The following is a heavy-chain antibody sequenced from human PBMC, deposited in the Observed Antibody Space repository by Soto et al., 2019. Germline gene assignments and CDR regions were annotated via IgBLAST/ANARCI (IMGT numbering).Heavy chain of an antibody. Sequence: EVQLLQSGGGLVQPGGSLRLSCLASGFPSSTYGFSTYAMTWVRQPPGKGLEWVSVITGSGGHSYYADSVKGRFTISRDNSRNTLFPQMDSLRADDTAVYFCAKGTSSEFLLSFDDWGHGTLVTVSS. J-gene: IGHJ4*01. CDR1: GFPSSTYGFSTYA. V-gene: IGHV3-23*01. D-gene: IGHD3-10*01. CDR2: ITGSGGHS. CDR3: AKGTSSEFLLSFDD.